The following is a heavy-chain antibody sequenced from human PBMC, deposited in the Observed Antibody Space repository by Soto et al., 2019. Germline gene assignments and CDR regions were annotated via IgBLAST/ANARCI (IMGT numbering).Heavy chain of an antibody. D-gene: IGHD6-19*01. V-gene: IGHV2-5*01. CDR3: AHGSGWLLDY. CDR1: GFSLSDTAVG. J-gene: IGHJ4*02. Sequence: QITLKESGPTLVTPRQTLTLTCTFSGFSLSDTAVGVGWIRQPPGKALEWLALIYWNDDNKYSPSLKTRLTITKDTSKNQVVLTMTNMDPVDTATYHCAHGSGWLLDYWGQGILVTVSS. CDR2: IYWNDDN.